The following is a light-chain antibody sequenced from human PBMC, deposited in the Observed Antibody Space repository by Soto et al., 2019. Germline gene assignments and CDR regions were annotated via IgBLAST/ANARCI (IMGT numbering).Light chain of an antibody. V-gene: IGKV3-20*01. J-gene: IGKJ3*01. CDR3: QQYGRSLT. CDR2: DAS. Sequence: EIVLTQYPGTLSLSPGERATLSCRASQSVSSNYLAWYQQKPGQAPRLLIYDASSRATGIPDRFSGSGSGTDFTLTIRGLEPEDFAVYYCQQYGRSLTFGPGTKVDIK. CDR1: QSVSSNY.